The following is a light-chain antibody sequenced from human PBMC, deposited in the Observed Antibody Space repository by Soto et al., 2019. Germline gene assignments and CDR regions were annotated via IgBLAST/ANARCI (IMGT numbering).Light chain of an antibody. J-gene: IGLJ2*01. CDR3: SSYTSSSTVV. CDR1: SSDVGGYNY. V-gene: IGLV2-14*03. CDR2: DVS. Sequence: QSALTQPASVSGSPGQSITISCTGTSSDVGGYNYVSWYQQHPGKAPKLMIYDVSNRRSGVSNRFSGSKSVNTASLTISGLQAEDEADYYCSSYTSSSTVVFGGGTKVTVL.